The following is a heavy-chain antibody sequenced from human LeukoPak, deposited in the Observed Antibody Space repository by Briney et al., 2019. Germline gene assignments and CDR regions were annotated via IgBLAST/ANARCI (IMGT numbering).Heavy chain of an antibody. Sequence: SETLSLTCTVSGVSISSSSYYWGWIRQPPGQGLVWIGSIYYSASTYYNPSLKSRVTISVDTSKNQFSLKLSSVTAADTAVYYCARATSFRHYYYYMDVWGKGTTVTVSS. CDR1: GVSISSSSYY. J-gene: IGHJ6*03. CDR2: IYYSAST. V-gene: IGHV4-39*01. D-gene: IGHD5-24*01. CDR3: ARATSFRHYYYYMDV.